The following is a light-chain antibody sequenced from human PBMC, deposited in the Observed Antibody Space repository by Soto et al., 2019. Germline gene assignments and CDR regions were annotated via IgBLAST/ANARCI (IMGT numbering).Light chain of an antibody. CDR1: NSDVGGYNY. CDR3: CSYVDTDTWV. Sequence: QSALTQPRSVSGSPGHSVTISCTGTNSDVGGYNYVSWYQQYPGKAPKLMISGVSERPSGVPDRFSGSKSGNTASLTISGLQAEDEADYYCCSYVDTDTWVFGGGTKLTVL. CDR2: GVS. J-gene: IGLJ3*02. V-gene: IGLV2-11*01.